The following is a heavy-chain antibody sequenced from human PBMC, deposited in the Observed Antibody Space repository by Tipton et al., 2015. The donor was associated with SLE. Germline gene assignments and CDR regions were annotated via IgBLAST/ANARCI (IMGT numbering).Heavy chain of an antibody. J-gene: IGHJ4*02. D-gene: IGHD7-27*01. CDR3: ARDSNWVDY. CDR1: GGSISSSSYY. Sequence: LRLSCTVSGGSISSSSYYWGWIRQPPGKGLEWIGCIYYSGSTYYNPSLKSRVTISVDTSKNQFSLKLSSVTAADTAVYYCARDSNWVDYWGQGTLVTGSS. CDR2: IYYSGST. V-gene: IGHV4-39*07.